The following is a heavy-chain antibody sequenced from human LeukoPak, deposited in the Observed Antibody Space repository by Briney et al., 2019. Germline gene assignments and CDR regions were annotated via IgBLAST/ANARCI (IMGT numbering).Heavy chain of an antibody. CDR1: GYTFTSND. Sequence: ASVKVSCKASGYTFTSNDIHWVRQAPGHGLEWMGIINPSGGSTSYAQKFQGRVTMTRDTSTSTVYMELSSLRSEDTAVYYCARFASLYSRSWYYAFDIWGQGTMVTVSS. CDR3: ARFASLYSRSWYYAFDI. V-gene: IGHV1-46*01. J-gene: IGHJ3*02. CDR2: INPSGGST. D-gene: IGHD6-13*01.